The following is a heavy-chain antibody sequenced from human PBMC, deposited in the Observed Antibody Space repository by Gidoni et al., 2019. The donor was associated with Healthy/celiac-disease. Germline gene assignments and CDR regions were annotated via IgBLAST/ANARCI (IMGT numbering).Heavy chain of an antibody. CDR1: GFTFSAYS. CDR3: AREPIISYDFWSGSNWFDP. J-gene: IGHJ5*02. V-gene: IGHV3-11*06. Sequence: QVQLVESGGGLVKPGGSLRTSCAASGFTFSAYSMSWSRQAPGKGLEWVSYISSSSSYTNYADSVKGRFTISRDNAKNSLYLQMNSLRAEDTAVYYCAREPIISYDFWSGSNWFDPWGQGTLVTVSS. CDR2: ISSSSSYT. D-gene: IGHD3-3*01.